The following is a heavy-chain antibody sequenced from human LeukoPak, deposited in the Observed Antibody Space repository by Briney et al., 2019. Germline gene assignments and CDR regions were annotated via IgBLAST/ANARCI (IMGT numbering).Heavy chain of an antibody. D-gene: IGHD1-7*01. CDR2: IIPIFGTA. CDR3: AREWITGTKDAFDI. J-gene: IGHJ3*02. CDR1: GGTFSSYA. V-gene: IGHV1-69*01. Sequence: SVRVSCXAFGGTFSSYAISWVRQARGQGLEWMGGIIPIFGTANYAQKFQGRVTITADESTSTAYMELSSLRSEDTAVYYCAREWITGTKDAFDIWGQGTMVTVSS.